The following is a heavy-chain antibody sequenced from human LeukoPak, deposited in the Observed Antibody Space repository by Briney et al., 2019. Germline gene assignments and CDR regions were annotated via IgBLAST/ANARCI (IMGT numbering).Heavy chain of an antibody. Sequence: SETLSLTCTVSGDSISGTSHFWDWIRQPPGKGLEWIGSIYYRGTTYYNPSLKSRVTISVDTSKNQFSLNLTSVTAADTAVYYCARPRPDYYDSSGYYYWYFDLWGRGTLVTVSS. CDR2: IYYRGTT. CDR1: GDSISGTSHF. CDR3: ARPRPDYYDSSGYYYWYFDL. V-gene: IGHV4-39*07. J-gene: IGHJ2*01. D-gene: IGHD3-22*01.